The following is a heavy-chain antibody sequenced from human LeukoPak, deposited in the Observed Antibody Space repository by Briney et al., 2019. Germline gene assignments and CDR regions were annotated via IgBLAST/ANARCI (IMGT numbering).Heavy chain of an antibody. CDR1: GGSISSSSYY. V-gene: IGHV4-39*07. CDR2: ICYSGST. CDR3: ASPLGYCSSTSCYGAYAFDI. D-gene: IGHD2-2*01. Sequence: SETLSLTCTVSGGSISSSSYYWGWIRQPPGKGLEWIGSICYSGSTYYNPSLKSRVTISVDTSKNQFSLKLSSVTAADTAVYYCASPLGYCSSTSCYGAYAFDIWGQGTMVTVSS. J-gene: IGHJ3*02.